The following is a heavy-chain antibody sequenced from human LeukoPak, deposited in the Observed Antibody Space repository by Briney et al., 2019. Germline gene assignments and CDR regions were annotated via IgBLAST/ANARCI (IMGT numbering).Heavy chain of an antibody. CDR1: GYTFTNYG. J-gene: IGHJ3*02. CDR3: ASLKNYYDTSGYLVTDAFDI. V-gene: IGHV1-18*01. D-gene: IGHD3-22*01. CDR2: ISGYSGNT. Sequence: ASVKVSCKASGYTFTNYGISWVRQAPGQGLEWMGWISGYSGNTKYAQKLQGRVTMTTDTSTSTAYMELRSLRSDDTAVYYCASLKNYYDTSGYLVTDAFDIWGQGTMVTVSS.